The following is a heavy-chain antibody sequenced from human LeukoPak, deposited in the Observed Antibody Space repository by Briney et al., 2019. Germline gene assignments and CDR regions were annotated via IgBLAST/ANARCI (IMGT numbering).Heavy chain of an antibody. J-gene: IGHJ1*01. CDR1: GGSISSSSYY. V-gene: IGHV4-39*07. CDR2: IYYSGST. D-gene: IGHD3-16*01. CDR3: ASLRAEYFQH. Sequence: PSETLSLTCTVSGGSISSSSYYWGWIRQPPGKGLEWIGSIYYSGSTYYNPSLKSRVTISVDTSKNQFSLKLSSVTAADTAVYYCASLRAEYFQHWGQGTLVTVSS.